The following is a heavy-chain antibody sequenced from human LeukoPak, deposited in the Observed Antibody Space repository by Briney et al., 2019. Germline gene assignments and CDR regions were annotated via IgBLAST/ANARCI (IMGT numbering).Heavy chain of an antibody. CDR3: ARAYCSSTSCPYFSDYFDY. V-gene: IGHV1-69*05. D-gene: IGHD2-2*01. CDR2: IIPIFGTA. J-gene: IGHJ4*02. Sequence: ASVKVSCKASGGTFSSYAISWVRQAPGQGLEWMGGIIPIFGTANYAQKFQGRVTITTDESTSTAYMELSSLRSEDTAVYYCARAYCSSTSCPYFSDYFDYRGQGTLVTVSS. CDR1: GGTFSSYA.